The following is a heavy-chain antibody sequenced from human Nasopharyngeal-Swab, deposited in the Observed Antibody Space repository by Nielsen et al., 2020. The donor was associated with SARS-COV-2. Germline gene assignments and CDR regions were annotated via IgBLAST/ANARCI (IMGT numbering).Heavy chain of an antibody. CDR1: GFTFSSYG. CDR2: IWYDGSNK. V-gene: IGHV3-33*01. D-gene: IGHD4-23*01. J-gene: IGHJ6*02. CDR3: ARDSGDYGGNPQYYYYGMDV. Sequence: GGSLRLSCAASGFTFSSYGMHWVRQAPGKGLEWVAVIWYDGSNKYYADSVKGRFTISRDNSKHTLYLPMNSLRAEDTAVYYCARDSGDYGGNPQYYYYGMDVWGQGTTVTVSS.